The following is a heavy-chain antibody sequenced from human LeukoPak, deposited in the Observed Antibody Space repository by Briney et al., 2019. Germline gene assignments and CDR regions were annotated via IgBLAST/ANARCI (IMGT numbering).Heavy chain of an antibody. CDR3: ARRGFYGDSALNY. J-gene: IGHJ4*02. CDR1: GGSISSSSYY. Sequence: SETLSLTCTVPGGSISSSSYYWGWIRQPPGKGLEWIGSIYYSGSTYYNPSLKSRVTISVDTSKNQFSLKLSSVTAADTAVYYCARRGFYGDSALNYWGQGTLVTVSS. D-gene: IGHD4-17*01. V-gene: IGHV4-39*01. CDR2: IYYSGST.